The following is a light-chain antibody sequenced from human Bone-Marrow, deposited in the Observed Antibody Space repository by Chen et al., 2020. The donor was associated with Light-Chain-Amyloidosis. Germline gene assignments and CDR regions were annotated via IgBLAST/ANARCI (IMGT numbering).Light chain of an antibody. Sequence: SYELTQPPSVSVSPGQTARIPCSGDDLPTKYSYWYQQKPGQAPVLVIHKGTERPSGISERFSGSSSGTTATFTISGVQAEDEADYHCQSADSSGTYEVIFGGGTKLTV. V-gene: IGLV3-25*03. J-gene: IGLJ2*01. CDR3: QSADSSGTYEVI. CDR2: KGT. CDR1: DLPTKY.